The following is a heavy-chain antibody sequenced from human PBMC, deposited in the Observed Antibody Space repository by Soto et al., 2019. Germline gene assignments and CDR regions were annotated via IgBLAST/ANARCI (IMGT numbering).Heavy chain of an antibody. CDR1: GFTFSSYW. V-gene: IGHV3-30*18. CDR2: ISFDGNNK. CDR3: AKLGFDSSGASSVFDY. J-gene: IGHJ4*02. D-gene: IGHD3-22*01. Sequence: PGGSLRLSCAASGFTFSSYWMHWVRQAPGKGLEWVALISFDGNNKYYADSVKGRVTISRDNSKNTLDLQMNSVRPEDTAVYYCAKLGFDSSGASSVFDYWGQGSLVTVSS.